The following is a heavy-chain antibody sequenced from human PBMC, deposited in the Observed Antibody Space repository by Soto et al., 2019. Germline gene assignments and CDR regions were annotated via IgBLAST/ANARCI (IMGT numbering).Heavy chain of an antibody. Sequence: TLETLSLTCPVSGVSIISGCYYWRWIRQHPGKGLEWIGYIYYSGSTYYNPSLKSRVTISVDTSKNQFSLKLSSVTAADTAVYYCASYVYYYGMDVWGQGTTVNVSS. CDR1: GVSIISGCYY. CDR3: ASYVYYYGMDV. CDR2: IYYSGST. D-gene: IGHD3-16*01. V-gene: IGHV4-31*03. J-gene: IGHJ6*02.